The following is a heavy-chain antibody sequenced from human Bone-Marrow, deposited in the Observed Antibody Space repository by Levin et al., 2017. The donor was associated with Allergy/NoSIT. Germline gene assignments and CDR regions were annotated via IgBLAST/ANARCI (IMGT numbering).Heavy chain of an antibody. Sequence: GESLKISCKASGYSFTTYEINWVRHVTGQGPEWLGWMNPNTGATDYAGKFQGRVTMTRNISINTAYMELSSLRFEDTALYFCARAGGSGPIGHYYGMDVWGQGTTVAVSS. D-gene: IGHD3-10*01. CDR1: GYSFTTYE. J-gene: IGHJ6*02. V-gene: IGHV1-8*01. CDR3: ARAGGSGPIGHYYGMDV. CDR2: MNPNTGAT.